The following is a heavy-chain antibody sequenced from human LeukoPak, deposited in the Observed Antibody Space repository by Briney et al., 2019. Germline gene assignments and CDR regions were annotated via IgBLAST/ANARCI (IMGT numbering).Heavy chain of an antibody. CDR1: GGSISSYY. CDR2: IYTSGST. V-gene: IGHV4-4*07. CDR3: ARDSYCSSTSCYRWFDP. D-gene: IGHD2-2*01. J-gene: IGHJ5*02. Sequence: PSETLSLTCTVSGGSISSYYWSWIRQPAGKGLECIGRIYTSGSTNYNPSLKSRVTMSVDTSKNQFSLKLSSVTAADTAVYYCARDSYCSSTSCYRWFDPWGQGTLVTVSS.